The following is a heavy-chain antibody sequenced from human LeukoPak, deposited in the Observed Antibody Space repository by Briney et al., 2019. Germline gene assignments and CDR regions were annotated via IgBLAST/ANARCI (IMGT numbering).Heavy chain of an antibody. CDR2: INPNIGGT. CDR3: ARDLLRGNNAAFDS. Sequence: GASVKVSCKASGYTFTGYYIHWVRQAPGQGLEWMGWINPNIGGTNYAQRFQGRVTMTRDTSISTAYMELSRLRSDDTAVYYCARDLLRGNNAAFDSWGQGTLVTVSS. D-gene: IGHD3-10*01. V-gene: IGHV1-2*02. CDR1: GYTFTGYY. J-gene: IGHJ4*02.